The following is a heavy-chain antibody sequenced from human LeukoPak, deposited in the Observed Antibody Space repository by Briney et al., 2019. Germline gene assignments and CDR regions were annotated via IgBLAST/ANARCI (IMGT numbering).Heavy chain of an antibody. D-gene: IGHD3-10*01. J-gene: IGHJ4*02. CDR1: GGTFSSYA. Sequence: GASVTVSCKASGGTFSSYAISWVRQAPGQGLEWMGRIIPILGIANYAQKFQGRVTITADKSTSTAYMELSSLRSEDTAVYYCAQSAQLAHYYGSGSYYTDYWGQGTLVTVSS. CDR3: AQSAQLAHYYGSGSYYTDY. V-gene: IGHV1-69*10. CDR2: IIPILGIA.